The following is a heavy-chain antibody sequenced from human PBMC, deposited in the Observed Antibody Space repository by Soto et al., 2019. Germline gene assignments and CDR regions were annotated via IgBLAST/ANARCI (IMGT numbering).Heavy chain of an antibody. Sequence: ASVKVSCKVSGYTLTELSMHWVRQAPGKGLEWMGGFDPEDGETIYAQKFQGRVTMTEDTSTDTAYMELSSLRSEDTAVYYCATLFWSGYYTGNNWFDPWGQGTLVTVSS. CDR2: FDPEDGET. D-gene: IGHD3-3*01. V-gene: IGHV1-24*01. J-gene: IGHJ5*02. CDR3: ATLFWSGYYTGNNWFDP. CDR1: GYTLTELS.